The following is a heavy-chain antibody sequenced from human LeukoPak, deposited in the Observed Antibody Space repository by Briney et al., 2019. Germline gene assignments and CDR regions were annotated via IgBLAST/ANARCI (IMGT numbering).Heavy chain of an antibody. Sequence: GESLKISCKGSGYTFTGYYMHWVRQAPGQGLEWMGWINPNSGGTNYAQKFQGRVTMTRDTSISTAYMELSRLRSDDTAVYYCARDASYGDHGVFDYWGQGTLVTVSS. CDR2: INPNSGGT. J-gene: IGHJ4*02. D-gene: IGHD4-17*01. CDR3: ARDASYGDHGVFDY. V-gene: IGHV1-2*02. CDR1: GYTFTGYY.